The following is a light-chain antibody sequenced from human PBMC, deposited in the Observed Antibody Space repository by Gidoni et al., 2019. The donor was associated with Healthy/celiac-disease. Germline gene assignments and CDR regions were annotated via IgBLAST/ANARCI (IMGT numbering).Light chain of an antibody. CDR3: QQRGNWPLT. CDR2: DAS. Sequence: EIVLTPPPATLSLPPGKTATPSSSASQSVSSYLAWYQQKPGQAPRLLIYDASNRATGIPARFSGSGSGTDFTLTISSLEPEDFAVYYCQQRGNWPLTFGEGTKVEIK. J-gene: IGKJ4*01. V-gene: IGKV3-11*01. CDR1: QSVSSY.